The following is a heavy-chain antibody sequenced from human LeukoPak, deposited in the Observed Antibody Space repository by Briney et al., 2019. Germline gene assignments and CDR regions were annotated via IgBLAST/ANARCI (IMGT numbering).Heavy chain of an antibody. CDR1: GFTFDDYA. D-gene: IGHD4-11*01. CDR2: ISWNSGSI. J-gene: IGHJ4*02. Sequence: GRSLRLSCAASGFTFDDYAMHWVRQAPGKGLEWVSGISWNSGSIGYADSVKGRFTISRDTSKNTLYLQMNGLRAEDTAVYYCARLGDYSNKDWGQGTLVTVSS. CDR3: ARLGDYSNKD. V-gene: IGHV3-9*01.